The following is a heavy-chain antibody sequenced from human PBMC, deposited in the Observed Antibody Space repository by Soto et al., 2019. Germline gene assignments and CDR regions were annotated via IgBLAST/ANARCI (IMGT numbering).Heavy chain of an antibody. CDR2: INPSGGST. J-gene: IGHJ4*02. CDR1: GYTFTDYR. V-gene: IGHV1-46*01. Sequence: QVQLVQSGAEVKEPGASVKVSCKASGYTFTDYRMHWVRQAPGQGLEWMGMINPSGGSTSYAQKFQGRVTMTSDTSTSTVCMELSRLRSEDTAVYYCARERGAWGQGTLVTVSS. CDR3: ARERGA. D-gene: IGHD1-26*01.